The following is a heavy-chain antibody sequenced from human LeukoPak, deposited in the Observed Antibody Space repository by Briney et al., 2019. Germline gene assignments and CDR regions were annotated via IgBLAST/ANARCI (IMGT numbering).Heavy chain of an antibody. J-gene: IGHJ4*02. Sequence: TGGSLRLSCAAPGFTFSNHAMSWVRQAPGKGLQWVSVISGSGRTTEYADSVKGRFTISRDNSKNTLSLQMNSLRVEDTAIYYCAKNVVVKRYFDYWGQGTLITVSS. CDR2: ISGSGRTT. CDR1: GFTFSNHA. V-gene: IGHV3-23*01. CDR3: AKNVVVKRYFDY. D-gene: IGHD2-15*01.